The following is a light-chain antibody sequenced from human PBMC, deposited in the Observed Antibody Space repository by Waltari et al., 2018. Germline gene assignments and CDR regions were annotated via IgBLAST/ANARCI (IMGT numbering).Light chain of an antibody. CDR3: SSYISSSTLEL. CDR1: SSDVGAYNY. Sequence: QSALTQPASVSGSPGQSISISCTGTSSDVGAYNYVSWYQQHPGKAPKLMIFDVSNRPSGVSNRFSGSKSGNTASLTISGLQAGDEADYYCSSYISSSTLELFGGGTSLTVL. CDR2: DVS. J-gene: IGLJ2*01. V-gene: IGLV2-14*03.